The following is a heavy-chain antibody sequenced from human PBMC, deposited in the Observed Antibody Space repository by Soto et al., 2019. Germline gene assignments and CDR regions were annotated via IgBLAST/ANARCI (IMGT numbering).Heavy chain of an antibody. V-gene: IGHV3-21*01. Sequence: GGSLRLSCAASGFTFSSYSTNWVRQAPGKGLEWVSSISSSSSYIYYADSEKGRFTISRDNAKNSLYLQMNSLRAEDTAVYYCAREDYGGNSAFDYWGQGTLVTVSS. J-gene: IGHJ4*02. CDR1: GFTFSSYS. D-gene: IGHD4-17*01. CDR3: AREDYGGNSAFDY. CDR2: ISSSSSYI.